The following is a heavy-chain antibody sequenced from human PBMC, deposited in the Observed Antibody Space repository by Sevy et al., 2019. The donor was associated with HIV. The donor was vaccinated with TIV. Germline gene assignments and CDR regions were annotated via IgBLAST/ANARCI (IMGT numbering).Heavy chain of an antibody. V-gene: IGHV3-30*03. J-gene: IGHJ4*02. CDR3: AREGGYTSAWSPGNH. CDR1: GFTFRTYA. D-gene: IGHD6-19*01. Sequence: GGSLRLSCTASGFTFRTYAMSWVRQAPGKGLEWVALISYDGIIKYYADSVKGRLTISRDNSKNTLSLQMNSLRVEDTAVYYCAREGGYTSAWSPGNHWGQGTLVTVSS. CDR2: ISYDGIIK.